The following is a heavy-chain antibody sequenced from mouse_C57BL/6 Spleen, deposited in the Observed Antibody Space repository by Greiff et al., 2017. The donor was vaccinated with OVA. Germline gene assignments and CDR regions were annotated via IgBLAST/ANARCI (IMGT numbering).Heavy chain of an antibody. CDR3: ARQEELLRYWYFDV. D-gene: IGHD1-1*01. V-gene: IGHV1-52*01. CDR1: GYTFTSYW. J-gene: IGHJ1*03. Sequence: QVQLQQPGAELVRPGSSVKLSCKASGYTFTSYWMHWVKQRPIQGLEWIGNIDPSDSETHYNQKFKDKATLTVDKSSSTAYMQLSSLTSEDSAVYYCARQEELLRYWYFDVWGTGTTVTVSS. CDR2: IDPSDSET.